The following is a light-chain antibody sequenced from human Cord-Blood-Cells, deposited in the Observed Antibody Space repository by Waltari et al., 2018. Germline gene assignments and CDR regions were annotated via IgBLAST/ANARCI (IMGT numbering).Light chain of an antibody. Sequence: QSALTQPPSVSGSPGQSVTISCTGTSSDVGSYNRVSWYQQPPGTAPKLMIYEVSNRTSGVTDRFSGSKSGNTASLAISGLQAEDEADYYCSSYTSSSTVVFGGGTKLTVL. V-gene: IGLV2-18*02. CDR2: EVS. CDR1: SSDVGSYNR. J-gene: IGLJ2*01. CDR3: SSYTSSSTVV.